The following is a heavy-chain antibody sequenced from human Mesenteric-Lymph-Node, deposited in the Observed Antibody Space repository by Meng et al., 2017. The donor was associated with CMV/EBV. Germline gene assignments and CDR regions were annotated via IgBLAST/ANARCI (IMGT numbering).Heavy chain of an antibody. D-gene: IGHD2-2*01. CDR2: ISAYNGNT. Sequence: ASAKVSCKASGYTFTSYGISWVRQAPGQGLEWMGWISAYNGNTNYAQKLQGRVTMTTDTSTSTAYMELRSLRSDDTAVYYCARDSVVPAAMRSYYYGMDVWGQGTTVTVSS. CDR1: GYTFTSYG. CDR3: ARDSVVPAAMRSYYYGMDV. V-gene: IGHV1-18*01. J-gene: IGHJ6*02.